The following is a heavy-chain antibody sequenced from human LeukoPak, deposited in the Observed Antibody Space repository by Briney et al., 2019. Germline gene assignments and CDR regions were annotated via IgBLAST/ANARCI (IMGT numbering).Heavy chain of an antibody. CDR3: AREWDSGSYRDDY. CDR2: IKSDVSTA. J-gene: IGHJ4*02. CDR1: GLTFSSHW. D-gene: IGHD1-26*01. Sequence: GWPMILSYAAAGLTFSSHWMHWVRQAPGKVLVLVLRIKSDVSTATYADCVKAPFTISRDNANDTLYLQMDSLRAKDTAVYYCAREWDSGSYRDDYWGQGTLVTVFS. V-gene: IGHV3-74*01.